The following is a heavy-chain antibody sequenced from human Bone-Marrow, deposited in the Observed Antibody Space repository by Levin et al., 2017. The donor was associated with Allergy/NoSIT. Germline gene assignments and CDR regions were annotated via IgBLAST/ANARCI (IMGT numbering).Heavy chain of an antibody. V-gene: IGHV1-2*06. CDR2: INPKSGVS. Sequence: ASVKVSCKASGYTFTGYFLHWVRQAPGQGLEWMGRINPKSGVSTYAEKFQDRVTMSRDRSISTVYMDLRSLRYDDTAVYFCARENYADYWGQGTLVTVSP. CDR1: GYTFTGYF. J-gene: IGHJ4*02. CDR3: ARENYADY.